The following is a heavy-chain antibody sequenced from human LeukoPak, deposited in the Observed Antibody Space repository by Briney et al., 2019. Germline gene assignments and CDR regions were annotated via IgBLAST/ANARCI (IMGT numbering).Heavy chain of an antibody. CDR1: GGSISSYY. CDR2: IYYSGST. CDR3: ARHIIQTRYCSGGSCYVDWFDP. Sequence: SETLSLTCTVSGGSISSYYWSWIRQPPGKGLEWIGYIYYSGSTNYNPSLKSRVTISVDTSKNQFSLKLSSVTAADTAVYYCARHIIQTRYCSGGSCYVDWFDPWGQGTLSPSPQ. D-gene: IGHD2-15*01. J-gene: IGHJ5*02. V-gene: IGHV4-59*01.